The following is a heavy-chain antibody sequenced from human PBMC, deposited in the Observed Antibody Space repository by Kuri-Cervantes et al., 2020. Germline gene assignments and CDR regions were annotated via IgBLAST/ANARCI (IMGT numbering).Heavy chain of an antibody. V-gene: IGHV2-70*04. Sequence: SGPTLVKPTQTLTLTCTFSGFSLSTNGMRVSWIRQPPGKALQWLARIDWDDDKFYSTSLKTRLTISRDTSKNQVVLTMTNMDPVDTATYYCARLGNGNYYGAFDIWGQGTMVTVSS. CDR1: GFSLSTNGMR. CDR2: IDWDDDK. D-gene: IGHD1-26*01. CDR3: ARLGNGNYYGAFDI. J-gene: IGHJ3*02.